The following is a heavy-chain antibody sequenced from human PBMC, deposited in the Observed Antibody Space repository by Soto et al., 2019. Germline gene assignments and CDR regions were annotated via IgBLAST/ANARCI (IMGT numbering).Heavy chain of an antibody. Sequence: GESLKISCKGSGYSFTIYWIGWVRQMPGKGLECMGIIYPGDADTRYRPSCQGQVTISADKSISTAYLQWSSLKASDTAMYYCARHGPRVYYDNSDYYYYGMDVWGQGTTVTV. D-gene: IGHD3-22*01. CDR2: IYPGDADT. CDR1: GYSFTIYW. V-gene: IGHV5-51*01. CDR3: ARHGPRVYYDNSDYYYYGMDV. J-gene: IGHJ6*02.